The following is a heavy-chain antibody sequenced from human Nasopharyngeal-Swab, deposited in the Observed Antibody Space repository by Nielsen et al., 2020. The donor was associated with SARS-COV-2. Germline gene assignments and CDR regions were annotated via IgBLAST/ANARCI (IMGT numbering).Heavy chain of an antibody. V-gene: IGHV4-34*01. CDR2: INHSGST. CDR3: ARVSGWSYVFDY. CDR1: GGSFSGYY. Sequence: SETLSLTCAVYGGSFSGYYWSWIRQPPGKGLEWIGEINHSGSTNYNPSLKSRVTISVDTSKNQFSLKLSSVTPEDTAVYYCARVSGWSYVFDYWGQGTLVTVSS. D-gene: IGHD6-19*01. J-gene: IGHJ4*02.